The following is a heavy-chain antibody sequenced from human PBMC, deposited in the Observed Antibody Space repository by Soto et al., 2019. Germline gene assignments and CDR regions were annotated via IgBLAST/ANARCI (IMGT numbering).Heavy chain of an antibody. J-gene: IGHJ6*02. Sequence: GSLRLSCAASGLTFSSYDMHWVRQDTGKGLEWVSAIGTAGDTYYPGSVKGRFTISRENAKNSLYLQMNSLRAEDTAVYYCARVSGSWDMDYYYGMDVWGQGTTVTVSS. D-gene: IGHD6-13*01. CDR3: ARVSGSWDMDYYYGMDV. CDR1: GLTFSSYD. V-gene: IGHV3-13*01. CDR2: IGTAGDT.